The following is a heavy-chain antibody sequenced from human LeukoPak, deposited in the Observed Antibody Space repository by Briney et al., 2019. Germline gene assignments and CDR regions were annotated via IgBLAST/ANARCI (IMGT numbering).Heavy chain of an antibody. J-gene: IGHJ2*01. CDR3: ARQPYGDYVEYWYFDL. Sequence: SETLSLTCTVSGGSISSSSYYWGWIRQPPGKGREWIGSIYYSGSTYYNPSLKSRVTISVDTSKNQFSLKLSSVTAADTAVYYCARQPYGDYVEYWYFDLWGRGTLVTVSS. D-gene: IGHD4-17*01. V-gene: IGHV4-39*01. CDR2: IYYSGST. CDR1: GGSISSSSYY.